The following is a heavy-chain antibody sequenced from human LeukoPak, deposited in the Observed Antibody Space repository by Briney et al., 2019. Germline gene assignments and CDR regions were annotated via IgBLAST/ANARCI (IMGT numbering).Heavy chain of an antibody. V-gene: IGHV4-4*07. CDR1: GGSISNFY. J-gene: IGHJ5*02. CDR2: IYSSGRT. Sequence: SESLSLTCTVSGGSISNFYWSWIRQPAGKGLEWIGRIYSSGRTNYNSSLKSRVAMSIDTSNNQFSLKLSSVTAADTAVYYCARDLPSYYFDSGNMFDPWGQGALVTVSS. CDR3: ARDLPSYYFDSGNMFDP. D-gene: IGHD3-10*01.